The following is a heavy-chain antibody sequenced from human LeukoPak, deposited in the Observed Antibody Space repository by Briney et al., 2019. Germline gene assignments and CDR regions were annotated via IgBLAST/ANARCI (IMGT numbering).Heavy chain of an antibody. V-gene: IGHV3-74*01. CDR2: IKSDGST. CDR1: GFTFSSYW. D-gene: IGHD2-21*02. J-gene: IGHJ4*02. Sequence: GGSLRLSCAASGFTFSSYWMHWVRQTPGKGLVWVSRIKSDGSTIYADSVKGRFTISRDNAKNTLYLQMNSLRAEDTAVYYCARDCGGDCSWGQGTLVTVSS. CDR3: ARDCGGDCS.